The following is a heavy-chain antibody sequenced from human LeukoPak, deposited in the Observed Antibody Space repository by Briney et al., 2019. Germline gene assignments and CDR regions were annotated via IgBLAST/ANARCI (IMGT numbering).Heavy chain of an antibody. D-gene: IGHD2-8*01. Sequence: GGSLRLSCAASGFTFSHFAMHWVRQAPGKGLEWVAVTSYDGSNKYYVDSVKGRFTISRDNSKNTLYLQMNSLRAEDTAVYYCASDREPSRILLVADYWGQGTLVTVSS. J-gene: IGHJ4*02. CDR3: ASDREPSRILLVADY. CDR1: GFTFSHFA. CDR2: TSYDGSNK. V-gene: IGHV3-30*03.